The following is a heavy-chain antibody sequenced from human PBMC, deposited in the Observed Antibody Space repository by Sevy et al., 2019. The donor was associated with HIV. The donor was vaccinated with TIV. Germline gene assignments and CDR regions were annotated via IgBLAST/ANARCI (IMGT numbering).Heavy chain of an antibody. CDR3: ARRKDNAMDV. Sequence: SRTLSLTCAISGDSVSSNSAAWNWIRQSPSRGLEWLGWTYYRSMWYYDYAGSVKSRISINPDTSKNQSSLQLNSVTPEDTAVYYCARRKDNAMDVWGLGTTVTVSS. D-gene: IGHD2-8*01. J-gene: IGHJ6*02. V-gene: IGHV6-1*01. CDR2: TYYRSMWYY. CDR1: GDSVSSNSAA.